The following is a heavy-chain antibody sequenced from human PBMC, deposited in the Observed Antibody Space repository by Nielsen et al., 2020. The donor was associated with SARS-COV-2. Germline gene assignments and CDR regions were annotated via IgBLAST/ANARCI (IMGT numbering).Heavy chain of an antibody. Sequence: ASVKVSCKASGYTFTTFGITWVRQAPGQGLEWMGWISAYNGNTNYAQILQGRVTMTTDTSTSTAYMELRSLRSDDTAVYYCAREGDYYYGMDVWGQGTTVTVSS. CDR2: ISAYNGNT. J-gene: IGHJ6*02. CDR3: AREGDYYYGMDV. V-gene: IGHV1-18*04. CDR1: GYTFTTFG. D-gene: IGHD3-16*01.